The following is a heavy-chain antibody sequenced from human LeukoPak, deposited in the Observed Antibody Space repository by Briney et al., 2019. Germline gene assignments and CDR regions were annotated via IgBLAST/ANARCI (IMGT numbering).Heavy chain of an antibody. D-gene: IGHD2-15*01. J-gene: IGHJ4*02. CDR1: GFSFSRFG. Sequence: GGSLRLSCAASGFSFSRFGMNWVRQAPGKGLEWISYISSSSSAIYYADSVKGRFTISRDNAKNSLYLQMSSLRDDDTAVYYCAQKGGTDHWGQGTLVTVSS. CDR2: ISSSSSAI. CDR3: AQKGGTDH. V-gene: IGHV3-48*02.